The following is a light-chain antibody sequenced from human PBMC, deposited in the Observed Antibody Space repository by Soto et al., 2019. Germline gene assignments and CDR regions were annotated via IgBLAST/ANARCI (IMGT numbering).Light chain of an antibody. CDR2: AAP. Sequence: AIQMAKSPSSLSASVRDRVTITCRASQSIGNAYGWYQNKPGKAPKLLLYAAPTLQSGVQSRLTGTSSGTDITETIINLQPSHFATHYCLQDNHYPLTYGGGTKVDIK. J-gene: IGKJ4*01. V-gene: IGKV1-6*02. CDR3: LQDNHYPLT. CDR1: QSIGNA.